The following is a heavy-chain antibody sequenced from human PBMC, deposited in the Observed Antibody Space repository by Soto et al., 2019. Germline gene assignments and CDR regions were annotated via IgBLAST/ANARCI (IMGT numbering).Heavy chain of an antibody. Sequence: QVQLQESGPGLVKPSETLSLTCTVSGGSISSYYWSWIRQPPGKGLEWIGSIYYSGSTTYNPSLKSRGTISVDTSKNQFSLKLSSVTAADTAVYYCARGQGSMIVNLYYFDYWGQGTLVTVSS. CDR2: IYYSGST. J-gene: IGHJ4*02. D-gene: IGHD3-22*01. V-gene: IGHV4-59*01. CDR3: ARGQGSMIVNLYYFDY. CDR1: GGSISSYY.